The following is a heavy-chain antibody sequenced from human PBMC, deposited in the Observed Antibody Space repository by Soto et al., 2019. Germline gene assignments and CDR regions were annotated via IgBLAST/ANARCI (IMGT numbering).Heavy chain of an antibody. Sequence: GESLKISCKGSGYSFTSYWIGWVRQMPGKGLEWMGIIYPGDSDTRYSPSFQGQVTISADKSISTAYLQWSSLKASDTAMYYCARHRRIAARGVYYYYMDVWGKGTTVTVAS. D-gene: IGHD6-6*01. V-gene: IGHV5-51*01. CDR3: ARHRRIAARGVYYYYMDV. CDR2: IYPGDSDT. J-gene: IGHJ6*03. CDR1: GYSFTSYW.